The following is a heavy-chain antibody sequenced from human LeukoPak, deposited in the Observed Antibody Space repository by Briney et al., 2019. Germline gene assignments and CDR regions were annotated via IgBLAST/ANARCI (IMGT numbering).Heavy chain of an antibody. J-gene: IGHJ6*03. CDR1: GFTFDDYA. D-gene: IGHD6-13*01. V-gene: IGHV3-43D*04. CDR3: AKDRQRLVRYYYYMDV. Sequence: GGSLRLSCAASGFTFDDYAMHWVRQAPGKGLEWVSLISWDGGSTYYADSVKGRFTISRDNSKNSLYLQMNSLRAEDTALYYCAKDRQRLVRYYYYMDVWGKGTTVTVSS. CDR2: ISWDGGST.